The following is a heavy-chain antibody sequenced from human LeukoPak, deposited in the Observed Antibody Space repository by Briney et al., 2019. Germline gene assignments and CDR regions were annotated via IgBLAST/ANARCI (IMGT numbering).Heavy chain of an antibody. D-gene: IGHD3-22*01. CDR2: FDPEDGET. V-gene: IGHV1-24*01. Sequence: ASVKVSCKVSGYTLTELSMHWVRQAPGKGLEWMGGFDPEDGETIYAQMFQGRVTMTEDTSTDTAYMELSSLRSEDTAVYYCATLHGSITMIARYGMAAWAQGPTATASS. CDR1: GYTLTELS. CDR3: ATLHGSITMIARYGMAA. J-gene: IGHJ6*02.